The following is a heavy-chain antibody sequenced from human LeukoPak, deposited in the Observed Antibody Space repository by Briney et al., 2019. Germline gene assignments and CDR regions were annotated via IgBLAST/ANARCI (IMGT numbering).Heavy chain of an antibody. J-gene: IGHJ6*03. D-gene: IGHD3-10*01. CDR3: ASVSTPLSDGSYYYYMDV. Sequence: SVKVSCKASGGTFSSYAISWVRQAPGQGLKWMGGIIPIFGTANYAQKFQGRVTITTDESTSTAYMELSSLRSEDTAVYYCASVSTPLSDGSYYYYMDVWGKGTTVTVSS. CDR1: GGTFSSYA. V-gene: IGHV1-69*05. CDR2: IIPIFGTA.